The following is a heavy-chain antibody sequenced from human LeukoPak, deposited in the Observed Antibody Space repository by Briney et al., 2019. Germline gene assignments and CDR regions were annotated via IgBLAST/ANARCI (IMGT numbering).Heavy chain of an antibody. V-gene: IGHV3-30*02. Sequence: GGSLRLSWAASGFTFSSYGLHWVRQAPGKGLEWVAFIRDDGTNKNFADSVKGRFTISRDNSKNTLYLQMNSLRPEDTAVYYCAKSCSGGSCYPDYWGQGTLVTVS. CDR3: AKSCSGGSCYPDY. CDR2: IRDDGTNK. D-gene: IGHD2-15*01. CDR1: GFTFSSYG. J-gene: IGHJ4*02.